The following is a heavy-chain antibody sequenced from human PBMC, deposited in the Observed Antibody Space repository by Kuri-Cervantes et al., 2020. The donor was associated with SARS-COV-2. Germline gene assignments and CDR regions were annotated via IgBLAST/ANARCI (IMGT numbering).Heavy chain of an antibody. V-gene: IGHV4-59*08. CDR2: MHYSGNA. CDR3: ARGLQVDY. D-gene: IGHD4-11*01. Sequence: SETLSLTCTVSGGSISSYYWSWIRQPPGKGLEWIGTMHYSGNAFYNPSLQSRVTLSVDTSKNQFSLNLSAVTAADTAVYYCARGLQVDYWGQGTLVTVSS. J-gene: IGHJ4*02. CDR1: GGSISSYY.